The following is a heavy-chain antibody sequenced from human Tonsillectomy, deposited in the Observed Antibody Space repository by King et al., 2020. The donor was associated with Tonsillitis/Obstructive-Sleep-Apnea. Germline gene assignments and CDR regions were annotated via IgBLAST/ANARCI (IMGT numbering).Heavy chain of an antibody. V-gene: IGHV3-7*02. Sequence: EVQLVQSGGGLGQPGGSLRLSCAASGFTFRSYLMSWVRQAPGKGLEWVANIKQDGSEKYYVDSVKGRFTISRDNAKNSLYLQMNSLRAEDTAVYYCARQSSSWYYFDYWVQGTLVTVSS. D-gene: IGHD6-13*01. CDR3: ARQSSSWYYFDY. CDR2: IKQDGSEK. J-gene: IGHJ4*02. CDR1: GFTFRSYL.